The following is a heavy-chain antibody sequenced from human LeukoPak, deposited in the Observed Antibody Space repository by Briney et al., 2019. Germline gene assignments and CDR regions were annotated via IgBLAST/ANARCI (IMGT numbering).Heavy chain of an antibody. CDR2: IYYSGST. CDR3: ARRLSSGWYADYFDY. Sequence: SETLSLTCTVSGGSISSSSYYWGWIRQPPGKGLEWIGSIYYSGSTYYNPSLKSRVTISVDTSKNQFSLKLSSVTAADTAVYYCARRLSSGWYADYFDYWGQGTLVTVSS. D-gene: IGHD6-19*01. J-gene: IGHJ4*02. V-gene: IGHV4-39*01. CDR1: GGSISSSSYY.